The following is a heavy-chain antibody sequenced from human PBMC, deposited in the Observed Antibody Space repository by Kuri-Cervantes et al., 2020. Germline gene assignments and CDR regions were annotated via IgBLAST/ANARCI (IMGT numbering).Heavy chain of an antibody. J-gene: IGHJ5*02. CDR1: GGSISSGGYS. V-gene: IGHV4-30-2*01. CDR3: ARGLLFNWFDP. Sequence: SETLSLSCAVSGGSISSGGYSWSWIRQPPGKGLEWIGYINHSGSTYYNPSLKSRVTTSVDRSKNQFSLKLSSVTAADTAVYYCARGLLFNWFDPWGQGTLVTVSS. D-gene: IGHD2/OR15-2a*01. CDR2: INHSGST.